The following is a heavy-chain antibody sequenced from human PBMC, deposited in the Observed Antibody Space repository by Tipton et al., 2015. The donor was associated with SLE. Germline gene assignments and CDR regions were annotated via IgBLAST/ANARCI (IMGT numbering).Heavy chain of an antibody. D-gene: IGHD5-24*01. Sequence: TLSLTCTVSSLSSSSYYWAWIRQPPGKGLEWIGYIYTSGSTSYNPSLQSRVTMSVDTSKNQFSLKVTSVTAADTAVYYCARDFRGAFDIWGQGTMVTVSS. CDR2: IYTSGST. CDR3: ARDFRGAFDI. CDR1: SLSSSSYY. V-gene: IGHV4-4*08. J-gene: IGHJ3*02.